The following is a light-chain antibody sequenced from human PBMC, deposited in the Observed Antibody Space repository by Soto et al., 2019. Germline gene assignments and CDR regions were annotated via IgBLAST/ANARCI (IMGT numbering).Light chain of an antibody. CDR1: QTVRNNY. CDR2: DAS. Sequence: EFVLTQSPGTLSLSPGERATLSCRASQTVRNNYLAWYQQKPGQAPRLLIYDASSRATGIPDRFSGGGSGTAFTLTISRLELEDFAVYYCQQFSSYPLTFGGGTKVEIK. CDR3: QQFSSYPLT. V-gene: IGKV3-20*01. J-gene: IGKJ4*01.